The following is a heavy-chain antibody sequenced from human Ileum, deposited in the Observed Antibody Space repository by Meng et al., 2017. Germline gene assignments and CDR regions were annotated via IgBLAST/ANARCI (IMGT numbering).Heavy chain of an antibody. Sequence: QLQLQESAPGLLKPSETLSPTCTPRGASSSVSTYYGGWVRQPPGEGLEWIGTFYYPALASYNPSLKSRVTISADTSRNYFSLRLTSVNAADTAVYYCASRYSSSPGWFDPWGQGTLVTVSS. CDR2: FYYPALA. CDR1: GASSSVSTYY. V-gene: IGHV4-39*02. D-gene: IGHD6-6*01. J-gene: IGHJ5*02. CDR3: ASRYSSSPGWFDP.